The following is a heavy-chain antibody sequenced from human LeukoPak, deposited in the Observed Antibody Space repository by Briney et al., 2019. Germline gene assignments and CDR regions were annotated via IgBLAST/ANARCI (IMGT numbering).Heavy chain of an antibody. CDR1: GFTFSSYA. D-gene: IGHD6-19*01. CDR2: ISYDGSNK. J-gene: IGHJ5*02. CDR3: ARDSLDSSGVLYSNWFDP. Sequence: PGRPLRLSCAASGFTFSSYAMHWVRQAPGKGLEWVAVISYDGSNKYYADSVKGRFTISRDNSKNTLYLQMNSLRAEDTAVYYCARDSLDSSGVLYSNWFDPWGQGTLVTVSS. V-gene: IGHV3-30*04.